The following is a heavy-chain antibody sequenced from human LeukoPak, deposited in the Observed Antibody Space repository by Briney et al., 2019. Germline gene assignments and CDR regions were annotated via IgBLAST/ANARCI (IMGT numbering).Heavy chain of an antibody. CDR3: ARDRRRGGSLHTFDY. Sequence: EASVKVSCKVSGYTLTELSMHWVRQAPGKGLEWMGGFDPEDGETIYAQKFQGRVTMTEDTSTDTAYMELRSLRSDDTAVYYCARDRRRGGSLHTFDYWGQGTLVTVSS. V-gene: IGHV1-24*01. D-gene: IGHD3-16*01. CDR1: GYTLTELS. J-gene: IGHJ4*02. CDR2: FDPEDGET.